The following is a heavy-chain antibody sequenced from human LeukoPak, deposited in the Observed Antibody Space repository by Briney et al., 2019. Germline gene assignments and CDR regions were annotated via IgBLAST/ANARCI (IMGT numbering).Heavy chain of an antibody. Sequence: PGGSLRLSCAASGFTFDDYAMHWVRHAPGKGLEWVSGISWNSGSIGYADSVKGRFTISRDNAKNSLYLQMNSLRAEDTALYYCAKDEYYYDSSGYSRFGTFDYWGQGTLVTVSS. CDR3: AKDEYYYDSSGYSRFGTFDY. CDR1: GFTFDDYA. J-gene: IGHJ4*02. D-gene: IGHD3-22*01. V-gene: IGHV3-9*01. CDR2: ISWNSGSI.